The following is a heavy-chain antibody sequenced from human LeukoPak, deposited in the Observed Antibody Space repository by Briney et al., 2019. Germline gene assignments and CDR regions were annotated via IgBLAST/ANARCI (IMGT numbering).Heavy chain of an antibody. J-gene: IGHJ3*02. D-gene: IGHD3-3*01. CDR3: ARGVGLTYYDFWSGYPDAFDI. CDR2: IYHSGST. V-gene: IGHV4-30-2*01. CDR1: GGSISSGGYS. Sequence: SQTLSLTCAVSGGSISSGGYSWSWIRQPPGKGLEWIRYIYHSGSTYYNPSLKSRVTISVDRSKNQFSLKLSSVTAADTAVYYCARGVGLTYYDFWSGYPDAFDIWGQGTMVTVSS.